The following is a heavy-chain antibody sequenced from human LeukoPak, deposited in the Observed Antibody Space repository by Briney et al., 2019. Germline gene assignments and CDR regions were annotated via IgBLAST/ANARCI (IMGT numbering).Heavy chain of an antibody. CDR3: ARGLPDAFDI. Sequence: ASVKVSCKASGYTFTNYYMDWVRQAPGQGLEWMGIVNPSGGSTSYAQKFQGRVTMTRDTSTSTVYMELSSLRSEDTAVYYCARGLPDAFDIWGQGTMVTVSS. CDR2: VNPSGGST. CDR1: GYTFTNYY. V-gene: IGHV1-46*01. J-gene: IGHJ3*02. D-gene: IGHD5-12*01.